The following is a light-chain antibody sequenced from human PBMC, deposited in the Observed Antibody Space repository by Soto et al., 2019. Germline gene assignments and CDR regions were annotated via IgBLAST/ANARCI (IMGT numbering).Light chain of an antibody. V-gene: IGLV1-40*01. CDR3: HSYVGSLSDSL. J-gene: IGLJ2*01. CDR2: GNS. CDR1: SSNIGAGYD. Sequence: QSVLTQPPSASGAPGQRVTISCTGSSSNIGAGYDVHWYQQLPGTAPKLLIFGNSNRPSGVPDRFSGSKSGTSASLPIAAVQPEDEDDYYCHSYVGSLSDSLFGGGTKLTVL.